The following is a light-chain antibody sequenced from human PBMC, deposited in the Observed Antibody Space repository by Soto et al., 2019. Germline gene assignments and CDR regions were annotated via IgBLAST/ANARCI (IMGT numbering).Light chain of an antibody. CDR3: QQYGSSSFA. CDR1: QSMSSTY. V-gene: IGKV3-20*01. J-gene: IGKJ3*01. CDR2: GAF. Sequence: EIVLTQSPGTLSVSPGERATLFCRARQSMSSTYLAWYQKKPGQAPRLLLYGAFNRATGIPDRFSGSGSGTDFTLTISRLEPEDCAFYYCQQYGSSSFAFGPGTKVEIK.